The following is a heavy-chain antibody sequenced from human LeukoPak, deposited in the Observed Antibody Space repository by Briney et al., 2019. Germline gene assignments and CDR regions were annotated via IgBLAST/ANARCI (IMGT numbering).Heavy chain of an antibody. J-gene: IGHJ6*03. CDR1: GGSISSYY. Sequence: SETLSLTCTVSGGSISSYYWSWIRQPAGKGLEWIGRIYTSGSTNYNPSLKSRVTMSVDTSKNQFSLKLSSVTAADTAVYYCASEGREGYYDSSGYYPRYYYYYMDVWGEGTTVTVSS. V-gene: IGHV4-4*07. CDR2: IYTSGST. CDR3: ASEGREGYYDSSGYYPRYYYYYMDV. D-gene: IGHD3-22*01.